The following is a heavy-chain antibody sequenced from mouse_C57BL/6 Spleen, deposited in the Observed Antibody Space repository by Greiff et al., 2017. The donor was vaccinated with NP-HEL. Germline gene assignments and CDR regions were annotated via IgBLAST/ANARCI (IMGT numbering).Heavy chain of an antibody. CDR3: AREGDYYFDY. CDR1: GYTFTDYY. J-gene: IGHJ2*01. Sequence: QVQLQQSGAELVRPGASVKLSCKASGYTFTDYYINWVKQRPGQGLEWIARIYPGSGNTYYNEKFKGKATLTAEKSSSTAYMQLSSLTSEDSAVYSCAREGDYYFDYWGQGTTLTVSS. CDR2: IYPGSGNT. V-gene: IGHV1-76*01. D-gene: IGHD3-3*01.